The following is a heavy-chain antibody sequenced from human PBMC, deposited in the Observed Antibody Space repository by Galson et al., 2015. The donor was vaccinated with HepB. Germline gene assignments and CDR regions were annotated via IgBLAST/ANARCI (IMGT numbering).Heavy chain of an antibody. CDR2: ISYDESNK. CDR3: AKGRSRWDLLD. V-gene: IGHV3-30*18. J-gene: IGHJ4*02. D-gene: IGHD1-26*01. Sequence: SLRLSCAASGFTFSTHGIHWVRQAPGKGLEWVAFISYDESNKYYADSLEGRFTISRDNSKNTLYLQMNSLRPEDTAIYYCAKGRSRWDLLDWGQGTLVTVSS. CDR1: GFTFSTHG.